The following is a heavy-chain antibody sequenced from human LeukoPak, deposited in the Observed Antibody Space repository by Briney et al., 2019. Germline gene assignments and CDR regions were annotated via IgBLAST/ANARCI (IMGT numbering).Heavy chain of an antibody. CDR3: ARDDSSGYQNYYFDY. J-gene: IGHJ4*02. CDR1: GFTFSSYD. V-gene: IGHV3-13*01. Sequence: GGSLRLSCAASGFTFSSYDMHWVRQATGKGLEWVSAIGTAGDTYYPGSVKGRFTISRENAKNSLYLQMNSLRAGDTAVYYCARDDSSGYQNYYFDYWGQGTLATVSS. D-gene: IGHD3-22*01. CDR2: IGTAGDT.